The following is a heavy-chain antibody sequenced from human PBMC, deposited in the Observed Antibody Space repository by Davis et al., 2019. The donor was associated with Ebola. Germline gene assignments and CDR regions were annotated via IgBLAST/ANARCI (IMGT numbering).Heavy chain of an antibody. V-gene: IGHV4-34*01. J-gene: IGHJ6*02. CDR3: ARQGYCSSTSCYTPYYYYGMDV. D-gene: IGHD2-2*02. CDR1: GGSFSGYY. Sequence: MPSETLSLTCAVYGGSFSGYYWSWIRQPPGKGLEWIGEINHSGSTNYNPSLKSRVTISVDTSKNQFSLKLSSVTAAGTAVYYCARQGYCSSTSCYTPYYYYGMDVWGQGTTVTVSS. CDR2: INHSGST.